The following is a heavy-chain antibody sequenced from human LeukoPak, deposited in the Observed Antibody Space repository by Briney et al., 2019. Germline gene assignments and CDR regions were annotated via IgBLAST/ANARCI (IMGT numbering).Heavy chain of an antibody. J-gene: IGHJ4*02. D-gene: IGHD6-13*01. CDR2: IWYDGSNK. Sequence: GRSLRLSCAASGFTFSSYGMHWVRQAPGEGLEWVAVIWYDGSNKYYADSVKGRFTISRDNSKNTLYLQMNSLRAEDTAVYYCARIAAAGLAFDYWGQGTLVTVSS. CDR1: GFTFSSYG. V-gene: IGHV3-33*01. CDR3: ARIAAAGLAFDY.